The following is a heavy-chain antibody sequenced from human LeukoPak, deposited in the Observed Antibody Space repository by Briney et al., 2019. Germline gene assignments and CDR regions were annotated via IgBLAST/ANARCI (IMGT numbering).Heavy chain of an antibody. D-gene: IGHD6-19*01. J-gene: IGHJ4*02. CDR1: GASISRYY. CDR2: IYYSGST. CDR3: ATSSGPVDY. Sequence: SETLSLTCTVSGASISRYYWSWIRQPPGKGLEWIGYIYYSGSTNYNPSLKSRVTISVDTSKNQFSLRLSSVTAADTAVYYCATSSGPVDYWGQGTLVTVSS. V-gene: IGHV4-59*08.